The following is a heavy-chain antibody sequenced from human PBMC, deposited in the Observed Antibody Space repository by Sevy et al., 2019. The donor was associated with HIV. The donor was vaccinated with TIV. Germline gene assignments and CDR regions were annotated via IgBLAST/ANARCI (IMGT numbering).Heavy chain of an antibody. V-gene: IGHV4-39*02. CDR3: ARGYDHSNQYYYYYYMDV. CDR1: GGSISSGSYY. D-gene: IGHD4-4*01. Sequence: SETLSLTCTVSGGSISSGSYYWGWIRQSPGKGLEWIGTISYSWTTYYHPSLKSRVTISADTSKNQFSLNLSSVTAADTAIYYCARGYDHSNQYYYYYYMDVWGKGTTVTVSS. J-gene: IGHJ6*03. CDR2: ISYSWTT.